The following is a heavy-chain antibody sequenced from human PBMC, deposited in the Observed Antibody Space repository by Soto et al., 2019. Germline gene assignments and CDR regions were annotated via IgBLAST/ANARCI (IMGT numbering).Heavy chain of an antibody. CDR1: GFTFSSYG. J-gene: IGHJ5*02. V-gene: IGHV3-33*01. D-gene: IGHD5-18*01. CDR2: IWYDGSNK. Sequence: GGSLRLSCAASGFTFSSYGMHWVRQAPGKGLEWVAVIWYDGSNKYYADSVKGRFTISRDNSKNTLYLQMNSLRAEDTAVYYCARGTFGYSYGAPLDWFDPWGQGTLVTVSS. CDR3: ARGTFGYSYGAPLDWFDP.